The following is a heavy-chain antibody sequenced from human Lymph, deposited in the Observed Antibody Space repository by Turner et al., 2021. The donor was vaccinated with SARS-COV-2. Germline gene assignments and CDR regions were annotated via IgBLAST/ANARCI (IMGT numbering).Heavy chain of an antibody. CDR1: GYTFSSYW. V-gene: IGHV5-51*01. Sequence: EVQLVQSGAEVKKPGESLKISCKGSGYTFSSYWIGWVRQMPGRGLGWMGISFPVNSDTRYSPSFQGQVTVSADKSISTAYLQWSSLKASDTAMYYCARREWGGSLGHIDYWGQGTLVTVSS. CDR2: SFPVNSDT. D-gene: IGHD3-3*01. CDR3: ARREWGGSLGHIDY. J-gene: IGHJ4*02.